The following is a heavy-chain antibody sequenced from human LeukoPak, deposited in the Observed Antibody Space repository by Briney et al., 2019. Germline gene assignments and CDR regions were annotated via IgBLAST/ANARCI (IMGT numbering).Heavy chain of an antibody. CDR2: ISAYNGNT. CDR3: ARAEDSSGWYVGYFQH. V-gene: IGHV1-18*01. D-gene: IGHD6-19*01. CDR1: GYTLTSYG. Sequence: GASVKVSCKASGYTLTSYGISWVRQAPGQGLEWMGWISAYNGNTNYAQKLQGRVTMTTDTSTSTAYMELSSLRSEDTAVYYCARAEDSSGWYVGYFQHWGQGTLVTVSS. J-gene: IGHJ1*01.